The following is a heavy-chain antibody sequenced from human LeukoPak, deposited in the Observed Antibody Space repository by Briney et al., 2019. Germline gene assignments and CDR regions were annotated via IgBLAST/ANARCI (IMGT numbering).Heavy chain of an antibody. V-gene: IGHV3-23*01. D-gene: IGHD3-3*01. J-gene: IGHJ5*02. CDR3: AKRPGREIFGVA. CDR1: GFTFSSYA. CDR2: ISGSGGST. Sequence: GGSLRLSCAASGFTFSSYAMSWVRQAPGKGLEWVSAISGSGGSTYYADSVKGRFTISRDNSKSPLYLQMNSLRAEDTAVYYCAKRPGREIFGVAWGQGTLVTVSS.